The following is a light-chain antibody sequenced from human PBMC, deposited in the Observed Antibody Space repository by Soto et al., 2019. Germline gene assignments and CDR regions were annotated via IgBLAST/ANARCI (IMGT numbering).Light chain of an antibody. Sequence: DIQMTQSPSSLSASVGDRVTITCRASQSISSWLAWYQQKPGKAPKLLIYKASSLESGVPSRFSGSGSGKEFTLTISSLQPDDFATYYCQQYNSYWTFGQGTKVDIK. CDR1: QSISSW. CDR2: KAS. CDR3: QQYNSYWT. J-gene: IGKJ1*01. V-gene: IGKV1-5*03.